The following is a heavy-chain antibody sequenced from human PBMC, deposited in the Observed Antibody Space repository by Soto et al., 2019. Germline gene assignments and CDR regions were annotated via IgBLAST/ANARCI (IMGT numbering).Heavy chain of an antibody. D-gene: IGHD3-10*01. CDR2: ISAYNGNT. CDR3: ARDRMVRGVTAVPYYYYYGMDV. V-gene: IGHV1-18*01. J-gene: IGHJ6*02. Sequence: GASVKVSCKASGYTFTSYGISWVRQAPGQGLEWMGWISAYNGNTNYAQKLQGRVTMTTDTSTSTAYMELRSLRSDDTAVYYCARDRMVRGVTAVPYYYYYGMDVWGQGTTVTVSS. CDR1: GYTFTSYG.